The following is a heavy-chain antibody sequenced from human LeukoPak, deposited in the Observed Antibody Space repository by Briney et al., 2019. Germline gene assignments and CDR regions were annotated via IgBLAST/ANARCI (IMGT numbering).Heavy chain of an antibody. D-gene: IGHD6-6*01. J-gene: IGHJ5*02. CDR3: ASDHEQLVYNWFDP. Sequence: PSETLSLTCTVSGGSISSYYWSWIRQPAGKGLEWIGRIYTSGSTNYNPPLKSRVTMSVDTSKNQFSLKLSSVSAAGPAAYYCASDHEQLVYNWFDPWGQGTLVTVSS. V-gene: IGHV4-4*07. CDR2: IYTSGST. CDR1: GGSISSYY.